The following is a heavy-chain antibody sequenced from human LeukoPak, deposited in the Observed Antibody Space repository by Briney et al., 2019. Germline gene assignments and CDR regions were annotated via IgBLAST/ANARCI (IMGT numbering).Heavy chain of an antibody. CDR1: GFTLGSYW. CDR3: VRVGRSAFDI. J-gene: IGHJ3*02. Sequence: PGGSLRLSCAASGFTLGSYWMSWVRQAPGKRLEWVANIKQDGSDKYYVDSVKGRFTVSRDNAQNSLYLQINSLRAEDTAVYYCVRVGRSAFDIWGQGTMVTVSS. CDR2: IKQDGSDK. V-gene: IGHV3-7*01.